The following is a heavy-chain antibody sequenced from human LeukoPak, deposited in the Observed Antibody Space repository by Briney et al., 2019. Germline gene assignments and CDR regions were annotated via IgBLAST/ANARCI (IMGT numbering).Heavy chain of an antibody. CDR3: ARGRSNYYGMDV. V-gene: IGHV4-34*01. CDR2: INHSGST. J-gene: IGHJ6*02. Sequence: SETLSLTCAVYGGSFSGYYWSWIRQPPGKGLEWIGEINHSGSTNYNPSLKSRVTISVDTSKNQFSLKLSSVTAADTAVYYCARGRSNYYGMDVWGQGTTVTVSS. D-gene: IGHD1-26*01. CDR1: GGSFSGYY.